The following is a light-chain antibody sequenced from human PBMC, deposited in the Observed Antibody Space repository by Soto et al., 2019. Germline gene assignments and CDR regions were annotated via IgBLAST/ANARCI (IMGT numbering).Light chain of an antibody. CDR2: EVS. Sequence: QSALTQPASVSGSPGQSITISCTGTSSDVGDYNYVSWYQQHPGKAPRLIIYEVSNRPSGVSNRFSGSKSGNTASLTISGLQADDEADYYCSSYAGSNNLVFGGGTKVTVL. V-gene: IGLV2-14*01. J-gene: IGLJ2*01. CDR3: SSYAGSNNLV. CDR1: SSDVGDYNY.